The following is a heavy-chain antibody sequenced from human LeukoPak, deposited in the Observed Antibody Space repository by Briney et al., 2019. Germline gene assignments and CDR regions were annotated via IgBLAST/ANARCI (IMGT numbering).Heavy chain of an antibody. CDR1: ESTFAAYA. D-gene: IGHD3-22*01. Sequence: GRSLSSSCAASESTFAAYAMHWVRQPPGKGLEWVSGISWNSGSINYADSVKGRFTISRDNAKNSLYLQMNSLTAEDTALYYCAKDRYSSVYFLDHWGQGTLVTVSS. V-gene: IGHV3-9*01. CDR2: ISWNSGSI. CDR3: AKDRYSSVYFLDH. J-gene: IGHJ4*02.